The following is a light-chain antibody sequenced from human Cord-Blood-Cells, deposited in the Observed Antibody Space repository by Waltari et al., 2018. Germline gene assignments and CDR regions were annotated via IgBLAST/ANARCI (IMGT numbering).Light chain of an antibody. V-gene: IGLV2-14*01. Sequence: QSALTQPASVSGSPGQSITISCTGTSSDVGCYNFVSCYQQHPGKAPKLMIYDVSNRPSEVSKRFSGSKSGNTASLTISALQAEDEADYYCSSYTSSSTLVCGTGTKVTVL. CDR3: SSYTSSSTLV. CDR1: SSDVGCYNF. CDR2: DVS. J-gene: IGLJ1*01.